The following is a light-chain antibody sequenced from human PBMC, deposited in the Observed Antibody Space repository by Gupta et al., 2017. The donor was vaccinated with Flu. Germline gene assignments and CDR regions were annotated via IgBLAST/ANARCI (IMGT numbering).Light chain of an antibody. J-gene: IGLJ3*02. CDR2: SND. CDR3: AAWDDSLNGWV. Sequence: SSPNIGSNSGNWYQHLPGTAPKLLIHSNDQRASGVPGRFSGSKSGTSVSLAISGLQSEDEGDYYCAAWDDSLNGWVFGGGTKLTVL. CDR1: SPNIGSNS. V-gene: IGLV1-44*01.